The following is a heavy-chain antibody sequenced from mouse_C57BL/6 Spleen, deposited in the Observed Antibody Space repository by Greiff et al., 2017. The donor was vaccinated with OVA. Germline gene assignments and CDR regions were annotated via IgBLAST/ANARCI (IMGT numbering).Heavy chain of an antibody. CDR3: ARDRWDDYDEGFAY. CDR2: ISDGGSYT. CDR1: GFTFSSYA. D-gene: IGHD2-4*01. J-gene: IGHJ3*01. Sequence: DVHLVESGGGLVKPGGSLKLSCAASGFTFSSYAMSWVRQTPEKRLEWVATISDGGSYTYYPDNVKGRFTISRDNAKNNLYLQMSHLKSEDTAMYYCARDRWDDYDEGFAYWGQGTLVTVSA. V-gene: IGHV5-4*01.